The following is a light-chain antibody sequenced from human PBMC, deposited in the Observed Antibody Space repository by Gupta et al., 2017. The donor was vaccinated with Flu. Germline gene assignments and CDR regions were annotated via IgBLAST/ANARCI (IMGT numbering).Light chain of an antibody. CDR2: GAS. CDR1: QSVRSNY. Sequence: GALSFSPGERATLSGRASQSVRSNYLAWYQQNPGQAPRLLIYGASSRAPGIPDRFRGSGSGTDFTLTINRLEPEDFAVFYCQQYGSSPVTFGQGTKLEIK. J-gene: IGKJ2*01. CDR3: QQYGSSPVT. V-gene: IGKV3-20*01.